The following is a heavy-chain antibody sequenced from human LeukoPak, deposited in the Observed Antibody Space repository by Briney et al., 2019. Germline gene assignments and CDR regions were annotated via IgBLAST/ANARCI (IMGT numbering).Heavy chain of an antibody. CDR3: ARSRFGGDY. D-gene: IGHD2-15*01. J-gene: IGHJ4*02. Sequence: PGESLKISCTGSGYPFTNYQIGWVRQVPGKGLEWMALISPGDSDTRYSPSFQGQVTISADKSISTAYLQWSSLKASDTAIYYCARSRFGGDYWGQGTLVTVSA. CDR1: GYPFTNYQ. CDR2: ISPGDSDT. V-gene: IGHV5-51*01.